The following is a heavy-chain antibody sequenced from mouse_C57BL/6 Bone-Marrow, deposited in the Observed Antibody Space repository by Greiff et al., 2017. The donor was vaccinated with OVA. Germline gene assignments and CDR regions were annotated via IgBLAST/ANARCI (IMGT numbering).Heavy chain of an antibody. J-gene: IGHJ4*01. CDR2: IWTGGGT. V-gene: IGHV2-9-1*01. Sequence: VKLMESGPGLVAPSQSLSITCTVSGFSLTSYAISWVRQPPGKGLEWLGVIWTGGGTNYNSALKSRLSISKDNSKSQVVLKMNSLQTDDTARYYCARRTTVVERDAMDYWGQGTSVTVSS. CDR3: ARRTTVVERDAMDY. D-gene: IGHD1-1*01. CDR1: GFSLTSYA.